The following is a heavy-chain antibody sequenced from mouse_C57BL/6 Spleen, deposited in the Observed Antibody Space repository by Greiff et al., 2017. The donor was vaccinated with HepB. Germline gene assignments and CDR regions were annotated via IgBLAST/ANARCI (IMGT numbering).Heavy chain of an antibody. Sequence: VKLMESGAELVRPGTSVKVSCKASGYAFTNYLIEWVKQRPGQGLEWIGVINPGSGGTNYNEKFKGKATLTADKSSSTAYMQLSSLTSEDSAVYFCARPNWDDAMDYWGQGTSVTVSS. D-gene: IGHD4-1*01. J-gene: IGHJ4*01. CDR3: ARPNWDDAMDY. CDR1: GYAFTNYL. CDR2: INPGSGGT. V-gene: IGHV1-54*01.